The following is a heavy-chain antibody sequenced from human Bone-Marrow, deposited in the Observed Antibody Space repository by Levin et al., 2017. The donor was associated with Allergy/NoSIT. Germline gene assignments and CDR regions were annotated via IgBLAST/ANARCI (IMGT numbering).Heavy chain of an antibody. CDR1: GYTFTGYY. CDR3: ATGLSSSGWYDSVY. Sequence: ASVKVSCKASGYTFTGYYMHWVRQAPGQGLEWMGWINPNSGGTNYAQKFQGRVTMTRDTSISTAYMELSRLRSDDTAVYYCATGLSSSGWYDSVYWGQGTLVTVSS. V-gene: IGHV1-2*02. D-gene: IGHD6-19*01. CDR2: INPNSGGT. J-gene: IGHJ4*02.